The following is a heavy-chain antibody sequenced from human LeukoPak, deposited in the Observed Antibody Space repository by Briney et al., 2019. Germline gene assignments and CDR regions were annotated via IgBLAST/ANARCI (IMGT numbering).Heavy chain of an antibody. D-gene: IGHD2-21*01. CDR3: AKDAYSSLYYYYMDV. J-gene: IGHJ6*03. Sequence: GGSLRLSCAASGFTVSSNDMNWVRQAPGKGLEWVSVIYSGGSTYYADSIKGRFTISRDNSKNTLYLQMNSLRAEDTAVYYCAKDAYSSLYYYYMDVWGKGTTVTVSS. V-gene: IGHV3-53*05. CDR1: GFTVSSND. CDR2: IYSGGST.